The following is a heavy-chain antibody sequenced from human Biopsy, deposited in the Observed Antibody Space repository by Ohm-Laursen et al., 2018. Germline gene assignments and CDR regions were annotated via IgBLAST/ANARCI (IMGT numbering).Heavy chain of an antibody. CDR2: VYNGGIT. CDR3: ARTPRDSFWSGSYKRGLWFDP. Sequence: GTLSLTCGVSGGSIISYYWTWIWQPPGKGLEWIGHVYNGGITNYNPSLKSRVTISKDTSKNQFSLQVNSVTAADTTVYYCARTPRDSFWSGSYKRGLWFDPWGQGTLVIVSS. CDR1: GGSIISYY. D-gene: IGHD3-3*01. J-gene: IGHJ5*02. V-gene: IGHV4-59*01.